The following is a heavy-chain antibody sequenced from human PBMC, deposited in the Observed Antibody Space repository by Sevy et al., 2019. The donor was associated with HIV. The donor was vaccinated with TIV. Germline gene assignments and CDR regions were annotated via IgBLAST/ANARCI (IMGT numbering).Heavy chain of an antibody. CDR3: TTMRCHGGFDI. D-gene: IGHD4-17*01. J-gene: IGHJ3*02. V-gene: IGHV3-15*01. CDR1: GFSFRETW. CDR2: IKSKSDGGTT. Sequence: GGYLRLSCAASGFSFRETWMSWVRQGPGKGLELVGRIKSKSDGGTTDYAAPVKGRFTISRDDSKTTLYLQMNSLKTEDTALYYCTTMRCHGGFDIWGQGTMVTVSS.